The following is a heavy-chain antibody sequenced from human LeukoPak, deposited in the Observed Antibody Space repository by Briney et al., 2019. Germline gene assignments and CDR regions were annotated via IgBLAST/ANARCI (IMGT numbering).Heavy chain of an antibody. J-gene: IGHJ4*02. CDR2: ISYDGSNK. V-gene: IGHV3-30*04. Sequence: QPGGSLRLSRAASGFTFSSYAMHWVRQAPGKGLEWVAVISYDGSNKYYADSVKGRFTISRDNSKNTLYLQMNSLRAEDTAVYYCARVLRRAAADPFDYWGQGTLVTVSS. CDR1: GFTFSSYA. CDR3: ARVLRRAAADPFDY. D-gene: IGHD6-13*01.